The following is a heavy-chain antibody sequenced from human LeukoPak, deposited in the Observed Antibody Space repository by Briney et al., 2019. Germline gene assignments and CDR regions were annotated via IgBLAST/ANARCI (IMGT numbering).Heavy chain of an antibody. CDR3: AKELTSVAGTNRYYYYYYMDV. Sequence: GASLRLSCAASGFTFSSYGMSWVRQAPGKGLEWVSAISGSVGSTYYADSVKGRFTISRDNSKNTLYLQMNSLRAEDTAVYYCAKELTSVAGTNRYYYYYYMDVWGKGTTVTISS. D-gene: IGHD6-19*01. V-gene: IGHV3-23*01. CDR1: GFTFSSYG. J-gene: IGHJ6*03. CDR2: ISGSVGST.